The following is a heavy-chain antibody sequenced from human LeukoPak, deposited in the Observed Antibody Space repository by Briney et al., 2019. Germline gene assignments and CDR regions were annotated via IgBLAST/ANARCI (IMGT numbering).Heavy chain of an antibody. CDR2: IYSGGST. D-gene: IGHD4-17*01. CDR1: GFTVSSNY. J-gene: IGHJ2*01. Sequence: GGSLRLSRAASGFTVSSNYMSWVRQAPGKGLEWVSVIYSGGSTYYADSVKGRFTISRDNSKNTLYLQMNSLRAEDTAVYYCARGSDYGDYGYFDLWGRGTLVTVSS. V-gene: IGHV3-53*01. CDR3: ARGSDYGDYGYFDL.